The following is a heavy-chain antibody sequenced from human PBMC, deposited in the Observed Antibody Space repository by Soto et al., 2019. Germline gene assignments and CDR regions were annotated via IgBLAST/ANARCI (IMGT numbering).Heavy chain of an antibody. CDR2: INHSGST. J-gene: IGHJ4*02. CDR1: GDTIRTGGYT. V-gene: IGHV4-30-2*01. Sequence: SETLSLTCDVSGDTIRTGGYTWVWIRQRPGKGLEWMGEINHSGSTNYNPSLKSRVTISVDRSKNQFSLRLCSVTAADTAVYYCAIVPDYWGQGTLVTVSS. CDR3: AIVPDY.